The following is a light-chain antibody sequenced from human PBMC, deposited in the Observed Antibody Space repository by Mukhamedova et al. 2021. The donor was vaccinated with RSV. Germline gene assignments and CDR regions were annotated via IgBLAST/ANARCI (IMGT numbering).Light chain of an antibody. J-gene: IGKJ2*01. V-gene: IGKV1-39*01. CDR2: SAS. CDR3: QQSYSTRIYT. Sequence: WYQRRVHGKAPRLLIYSASSLRSGVPSRFSGGGSGTDFTLTINSLQPEDLATYYCQQSYSTRIYTFGQGTKVEIK.